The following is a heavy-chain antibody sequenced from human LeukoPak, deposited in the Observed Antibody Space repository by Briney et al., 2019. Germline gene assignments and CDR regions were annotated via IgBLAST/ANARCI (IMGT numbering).Heavy chain of an antibody. D-gene: IGHD2-15*01. Sequence: ASVKVSCKASGYTFTAYYMHWVRQAPGQGLEWMGWINPNSGGTNYAQKFQGRVTMTRDRSISTAYMELSRLRSDDTAVYFCARDLGCSRSSCSGNWFEPWGQGTLVTVSS. CDR3: ARDLGCSRSSCSGNWFEP. CDR2: INPNSGGT. J-gene: IGHJ5*02. V-gene: IGHV1-2*02. CDR1: GYTFTAYY.